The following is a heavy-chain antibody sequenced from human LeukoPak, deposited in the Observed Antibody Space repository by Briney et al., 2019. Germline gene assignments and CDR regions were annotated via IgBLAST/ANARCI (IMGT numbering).Heavy chain of an antibody. CDR2: ISNSGDST. CDR1: GFTFSSYS. D-gene: IGHD3-9*01. Sequence: GGSLRLSCAASGFTFSSYSMSWVRQALGKGLEWVSVISNSGDSTYSADSVKGRFTISRDNSKNTLYLQMNSLRADDTAVYYCAKFFDILTGYFDSWGQGTLVTVSS. J-gene: IGHJ4*02. CDR3: AKFFDILTGYFDS. V-gene: IGHV3-23*01.